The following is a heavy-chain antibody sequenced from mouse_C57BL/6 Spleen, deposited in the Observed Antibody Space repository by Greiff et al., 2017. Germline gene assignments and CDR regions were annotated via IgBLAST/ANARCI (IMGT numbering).Heavy chain of an antibody. D-gene: IGHD2-2*01. Sequence: EVQVVESGAGFVMPGASLKLSCAASGFTFSSYAMSWVRQTPEKRLEWVAYISSGGDYTYYADTVKGRFTISRDNARTTLYLQMSSLKSEDTAMYYCTREAWGYPNYFDYWGQGTTLTVSS. V-gene: IGHV5-9-1*02. CDR3: TREAWGYPNYFDY. CDR1: GFTFSSYA. CDR2: ISSGGDYT. J-gene: IGHJ2*01.